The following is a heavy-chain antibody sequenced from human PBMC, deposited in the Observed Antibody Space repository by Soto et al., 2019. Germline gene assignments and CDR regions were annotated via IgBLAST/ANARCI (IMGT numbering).Heavy chain of an antibody. CDR2: IKPNSGGT. Sequence: GKFCCKALAYPVTCYYMHWVRQAPGQGLEWMGWIKPNSGGTNYAQKFQGWVTMTRDTSIRTAYMELSRLRSEDTAVYYCARSNSRSWFDYWGQGTVVPV. V-gene: IGHV1-2*04. CDR3: ARSNSRSWFDY. CDR1: AYPVTCYY. D-gene: IGHD6-13*01. J-gene: IGHJ4*02.